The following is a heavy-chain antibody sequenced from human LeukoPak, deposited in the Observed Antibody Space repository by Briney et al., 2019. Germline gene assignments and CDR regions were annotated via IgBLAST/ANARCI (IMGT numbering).Heavy chain of an antibody. Sequence: SETLSLTCAVYGGSFSGYYWSWIRQPPGKGLEWIGEINHSGSTNYNPSLKSRVTISVDTSKNQFSLKLSSVTAADTAVYCCARHSHIVVVTAIRYFDYWGQGTLVTVSS. CDR3: ARHSHIVVVTAIRYFDY. CDR1: GGSFSGYY. J-gene: IGHJ4*02. V-gene: IGHV4-34*01. CDR2: INHSGST. D-gene: IGHD2-21*02.